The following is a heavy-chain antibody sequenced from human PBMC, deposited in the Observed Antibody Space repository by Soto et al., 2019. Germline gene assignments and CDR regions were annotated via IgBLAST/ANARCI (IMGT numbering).Heavy chain of an antibody. D-gene: IGHD3-3*01. J-gene: IGHJ4*02. V-gene: IGHV3-23*01. Sequence: PGGSLRLSCAASGFTFSSYAMSWVRQAPGKGLEWVSAISGSGGSTYYADSVKGRFTISRDNSKNTLYLQMNSLRAEDTAVYYCAKDLHDFWSGYSGFDYWGQGTLVTVSS. CDR2: ISGSGGST. CDR1: GFTFSSYA. CDR3: AKDLHDFWSGYSGFDY.